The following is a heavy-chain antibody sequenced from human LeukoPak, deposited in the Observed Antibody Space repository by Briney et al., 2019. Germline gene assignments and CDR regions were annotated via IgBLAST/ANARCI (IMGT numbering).Heavy chain of an antibody. Sequence: SETLSPTCTVSGGSISSSSYYWGWIRQPPGKGLEWIGSIYYSGSTYYNPSLKSRVTISVDTSKNQFSLKLSSVTAADTAVYYCARPLRSASPSGAFDIWGQGTMVTVSS. D-gene: IGHD3-16*01. V-gene: IGHV4-39*07. J-gene: IGHJ3*02. CDR3: ARPLRSASPSGAFDI. CDR1: GGSISSSSYY. CDR2: IYYSGST.